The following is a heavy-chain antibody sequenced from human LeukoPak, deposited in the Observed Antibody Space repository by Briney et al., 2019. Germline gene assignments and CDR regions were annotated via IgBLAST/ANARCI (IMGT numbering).Heavy chain of an antibody. D-gene: IGHD2-2*01. J-gene: IGHJ6*03. V-gene: IGHV3-74*01. Sequence: PGGSLRLSCAASGFTFSSYWMHWVRQVPGKGLVWVSRINTDGSSTSSADSVKGRFTISRDNAKNTLYLQMNSLRAEDTAVYYCARGRMPDYYYYYMDVWGKGTTVTVSS. CDR2: INTDGSST. CDR1: GFTFSSYW. CDR3: ARGRMPDYYYYYMDV.